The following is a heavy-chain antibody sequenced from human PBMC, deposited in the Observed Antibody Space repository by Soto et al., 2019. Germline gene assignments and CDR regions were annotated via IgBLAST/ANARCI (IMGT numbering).Heavy chain of an antibody. V-gene: IGHV3-64*02. D-gene: IGHD4-17*01. Sequence: ELQLVESGDALVQRGGSLRVSCEGSGFTVSTYGMHWVRQAPGKGLEFVSSTSGSGRRTSYADSVKGRFIISRDNSKNTLYLQMGSLRIEDTGVYYCARARGDYENWNFDLWGRGSLVTVSS. CDR3: ARARGDYENWNFDL. CDR2: TSGSGRRT. CDR1: GFTVSTYG. J-gene: IGHJ2*01.